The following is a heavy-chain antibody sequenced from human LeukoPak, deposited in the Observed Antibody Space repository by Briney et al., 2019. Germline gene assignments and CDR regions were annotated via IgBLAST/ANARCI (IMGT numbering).Heavy chain of an antibody. V-gene: IGHV3-30-3*01. Sequence: GGSLRLSCAASVFTFTSYAMHWVRQAPGKGLEWVAVISFDGSNKYYADSVKGRFTISRDNSKNTLYLQMNSLRAEDTAVYYCARDGDSSGYWTPVYWGQGTLVTVSS. D-gene: IGHD3-22*01. CDR3: ARDGDSSGYWTPVY. J-gene: IGHJ4*02. CDR2: ISFDGSNK. CDR1: VFTFTSYA.